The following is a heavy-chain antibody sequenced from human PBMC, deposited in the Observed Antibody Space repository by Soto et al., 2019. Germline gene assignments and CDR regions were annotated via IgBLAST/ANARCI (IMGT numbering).Heavy chain of an antibody. Sequence: HPGGSLRLSCAASGFTVSSNYMSWVRQAPGKGLEWVSVIYSGGSTYYADSVKGRFTISRHNSKNTLYLQMNSLRAEDTAVYYCARVPGIAAAGMFYYYMDVWGKGTTVTVSS. J-gene: IGHJ6*03. CDR3: ARVPGIAAAGMFYYYMDV. CDR2: IYSGGST. CDR1: GFTVSSNY. V-gene: IGHV3-53*04. D-gene: IGHD6-13*01.